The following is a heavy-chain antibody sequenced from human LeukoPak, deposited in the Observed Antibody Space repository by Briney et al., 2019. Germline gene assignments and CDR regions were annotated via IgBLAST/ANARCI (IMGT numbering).Heavy chain of an antibody. J-gene: IGHJ6*04. D-gene: IGHD3-3*01. CDR2: INPSGGST. CDR3: ARDRRGNYDFWSLTMDV. Sequence: ASVKVSCKASGYSFTSYYMHWVRQAPGQGLESMGIINPSGGSTSYAQKLQGIVTMTRDTSTSTVYMELSSLRSEDTAVYYCARDRRGNYDFWSLTMDVWGKGTTVTVSS. V-gene: IGHV1-46*01. CDR1: GYSFTSYY.